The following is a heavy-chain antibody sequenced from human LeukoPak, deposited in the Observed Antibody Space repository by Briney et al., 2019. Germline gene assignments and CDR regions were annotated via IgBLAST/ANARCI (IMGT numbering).Heavy chain of an antibody. Sequence: PSETLSLTCTVSGGSISSGGYYWSWIRQHPGQGLEWIGYIYYSGSTYYNPSLKSRVTISVDTSKNQFSLKLSSVTAADTAVYYCARLYSSGWYRDYWGQGTLVTVSS. CDR1: GGSISSGGYY. CDR3: ARLYSSGWYRDY. J-gene: IGHJ4*02. D-gene: IGHD6-19*01. CDR2: IYYSGST. V-gene: IGHV4-31*03.